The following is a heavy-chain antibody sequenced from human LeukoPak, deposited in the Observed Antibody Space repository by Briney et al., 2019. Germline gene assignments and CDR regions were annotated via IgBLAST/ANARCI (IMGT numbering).Heavy chain of an antibody. CDR3: ARHDSAVAGTNY. D-gene: IGHD6-19*01. Sequence: SETLSLTCAVYGGSFSGYYWSWIRQPPGKGLEWIGEINHSGSTNYNPSLKSRVTISVDTSKNQFSLKLSSVTAADTAVYYCARHDSAVAGTNYWGQGTLVTVSS. V-gene: IGHV4-34*01. CDR2: INHSGST. CDR1: GGSFSGYY. J-gene: IGHJ4*02.